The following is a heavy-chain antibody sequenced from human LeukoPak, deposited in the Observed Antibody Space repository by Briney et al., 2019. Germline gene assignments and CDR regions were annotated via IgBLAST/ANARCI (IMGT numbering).Heavy chain of an antibody. D-gene: IGHD2-2*02. V-gene: IGHV1-2*02. Sequence: ASVKVSCKASGYTFTGYYMHWVRQAPGQGLEWVGWINPNSSGTNYAQKFQGSVTMTRDTSISTSYMELSRLRSDVTAVYYCASFSIVVVPAAILGDAFDIWGQGTMVTVSS. CDR3: ASFSIVVVPAAILGDAFDI. CDR1: GYTFTGYY. CDR2: INPNSSGT. J-gene: IGHJ3*02.